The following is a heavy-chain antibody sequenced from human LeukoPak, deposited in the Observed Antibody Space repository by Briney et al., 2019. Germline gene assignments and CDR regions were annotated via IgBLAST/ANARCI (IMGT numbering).Heavy chain of an antibody. CDR3: ARDSSGWGGYFDY. Sequence: SETLSLTCTVSGGSISSYYWSWIRQPPGKGLEWIGYIYYSGSTNYNPSLKSRVTISLDTSKNQFSLTLSSVTAADTAVYYCARDSSGWGGYFDYWGQGTLVTVSS. CDR2: IYYSGST. J-gene: IGHJ4*02. V-gene: IGHV4-59*01. D-gene: IGHD6-19*01. CDR1: GGSISSYY.